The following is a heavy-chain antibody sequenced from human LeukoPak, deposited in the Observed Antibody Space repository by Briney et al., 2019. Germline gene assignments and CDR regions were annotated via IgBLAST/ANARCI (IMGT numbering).Heavy chain of an antibody. CDR1: GGTFSSYA. V-gene: IGHV1-69*01. J-gene: IGHJ6*04. CDR3: ASDPVPRGSSGWYYYGMDV. D-gene: IGHD6-19*01. CDR2: IIPIFGTA. Sequence: ASVKVSCKASGGTFSSYAISWVRQAPGQGLEWMGGIIPIFGTANYAQKFQGRVTITADESTSTAYMELSSLRSEDTAVYYCASDPVPRGSSGWYYYGMDVWGKGTTVTVSS.